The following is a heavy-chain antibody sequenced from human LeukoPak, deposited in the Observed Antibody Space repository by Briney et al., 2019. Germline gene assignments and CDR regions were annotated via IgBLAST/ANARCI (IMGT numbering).Heavy chain of an antibody. D-gene: IGHD2-21*02. CDR3: AKDEYCGGDCYTAPDY. J-gene: IGHJ4*02. CDR1: GFTFDDYA. Sequence: GRSLRLSCAASGFTFDDYAMHWVRQAPGKGLEWVSGISWNSGSIGYADSVKGRFTISRDNAKNSLYLQMNSLRAEDTALYYCAKDEYCGGDCYTAPDYWGQGTLVTVSS. V-gene: IGHV3-9*01. CDR2: ISWNSGSI.